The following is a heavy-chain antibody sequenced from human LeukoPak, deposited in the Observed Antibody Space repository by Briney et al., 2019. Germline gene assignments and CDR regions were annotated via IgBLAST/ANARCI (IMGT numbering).Heavy chain of an antibody. CDR2: ISGSGGST. CDR1: GFTFSSYA. CDR3: AKDRVQLWLTWDY. D-gene: IGHD5-18*01. Sequence: GGSLRLSCAASGFTFSSYAMSWVRQAPGKGLEWVSGISGSGGSTYYADSVKGRFIISRDNSKNTLYLQMNSLRAEDTAVYYCAKDRVQLWLTWDYWGQGTLVTVSS. V-gene: IGHV3-23*01. J-gene: IGHJ4*02.